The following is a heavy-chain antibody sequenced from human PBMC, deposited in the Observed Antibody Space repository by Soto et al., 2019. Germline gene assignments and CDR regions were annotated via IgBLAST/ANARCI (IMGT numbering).Heavy chain of an antibody. CDR2: ISGSGGST. Sequence: GGSLRLSCAASGFTFSSYAMSWVRQAPGKGLEWVSAISGSGGSTYYADSVKGRFTISRDNAKNSLYLQMNSLRAEDTAVYYCARDGYDFWIRFDPWGQGTLVTVSS. V-gene: IGHV3-23*01. J-gene: IGHJ5*02. D-gene: IGHD3-3*01. CDR1: GFTFSSYA. CDR3: ARDGYDFWIRFDP.